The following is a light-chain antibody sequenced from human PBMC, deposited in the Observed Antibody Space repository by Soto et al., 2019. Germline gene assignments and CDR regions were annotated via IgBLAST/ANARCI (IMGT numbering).Light chain of an antibody. CDR3: QQRSNGLT. Sequence: EIVLTQSPGTLSLSPGERATLSCRASQGVTTAYLAWYQHKPGQAPRLLIYGASYRAAGIPDRFSGSGSGTDFTLTISRLEPEDFAIYYCQQRSNGLTFGGGTKVEIK. CDR1: QGVTTAY. V-gene: IGKV3D-20*02. CDR2: GAS. J-gene: IGKJ4*01.